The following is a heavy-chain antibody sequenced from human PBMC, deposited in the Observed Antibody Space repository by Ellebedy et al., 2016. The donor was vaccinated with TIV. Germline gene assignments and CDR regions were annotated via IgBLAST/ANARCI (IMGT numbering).Heavy chain of an antibody. D-gene: IGHD6-13*01. Sequence: AASVKVSCKASGGTFSRYGFNWVRQAPGLGLEWMGGIIPMFRTPKYAQKFQGRVTITADESTSTAYMELTSLRSEDTAVYYCARDQRTAPGLLGYWGQGTLVTVSS. J-gene: IGHJ4*02. V-gene: IGHV1-69*13. CDR2: IIPMFRTP. CDR3: ARDQRTAPGLLGY. CDR1: GGTFSRYG.